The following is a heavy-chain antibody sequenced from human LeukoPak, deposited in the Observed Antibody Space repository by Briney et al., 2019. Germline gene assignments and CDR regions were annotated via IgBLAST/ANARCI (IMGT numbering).Heavy chain of an antibody. J-gene: IGHJ4*02. CDR3: ARYSSGWTQSF. Sequence: GGSLRLPCAASGFTFSSYSMNWVRQAPGKGLEWVSSISSSSSYIYYADSVKGRFTISRDNAKNSLYLQMNSLRAEDTAVYYCARYSSGWTQSFWGQGTLVTVSS. D-gene: IGHD6-19*01. CDR2: ISSSSSYI. V-gene: IGHV3-21*01. CDR1: GFTFSSYS.